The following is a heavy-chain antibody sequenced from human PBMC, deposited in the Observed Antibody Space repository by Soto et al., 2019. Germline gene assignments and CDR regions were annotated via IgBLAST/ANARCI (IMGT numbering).Heavy chain of an antibody. J-gene: IGHJ4*02. D-gene: IGHD1-7*01. CDR2: ISAYNGNT. V-gene: IGHV1-18*01. Sequence: QVQLVQSGAEVKKPGASVKVSCKASGDTFTSYGISWVRQAPGQGLEWMGWISAYNGNTNYAPKHRCRVTMTTDTSTRTAYMELRSARCAATAVYYCARTGTIKNYYLDYGGQGTLVTVSS. CDR1: GDTFTSYG. CDR3: ARTGTIKNYYLDY.